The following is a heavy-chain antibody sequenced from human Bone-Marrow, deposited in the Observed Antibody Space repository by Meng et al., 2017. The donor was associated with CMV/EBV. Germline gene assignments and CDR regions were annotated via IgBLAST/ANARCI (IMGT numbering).Heavy chain of an antibody. Sequence: GSLRLSCAVYGGSFSGYYWSWIRQPPGKGLEWIGEINHSGSNNYNPSLKSRVTISVDTSKKQLSLKLSSVTDADTAVYYCARGKSSFRGPLRFLEWWFDPWGQGTLVTVSS. CDR1: GGSFSGYY. V-gene: IGHV4-34*01. J-gene: IGHJ5*02. CDR3: ARGKSSFRGPLRFLEWWFDP. CDR2: INHSGSN. D-gene: IGHD3-3*01.